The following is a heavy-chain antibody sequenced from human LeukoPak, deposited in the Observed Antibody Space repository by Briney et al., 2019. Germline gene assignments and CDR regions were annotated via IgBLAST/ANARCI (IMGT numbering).Heavy chain of an antibody. V-gene: IGHV3-23*01. CDR2: ISGSGGST. D-gene: IGHD1-26*01. J-gene: IGHJ3*02. CDR3: AKDRSEMGATLDDAFDI. CDR1: GFTFSSYA. Sequence: GGSLRLSCAASGFTFSSYAMSWVRQAPGKGLEWVSAISGSGGSTYYADSVKGRFTISRDNSKNTLYLQMNSLRAEDTAVYYCAKDRSEMGATLDDAFDIWGQGTMVTVSS.